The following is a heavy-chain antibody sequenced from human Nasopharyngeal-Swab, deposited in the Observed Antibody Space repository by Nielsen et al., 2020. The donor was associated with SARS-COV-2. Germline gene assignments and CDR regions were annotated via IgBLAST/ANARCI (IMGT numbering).Heavy chain of an antibody. CDR1: GYTFTGYY. D-gene: IGHD2-2*01. Sequence: ASVKVSCKASGYTFTGYYMHWVRQAPGQGLEWMGWINPNSGGTNYAQKFQGRVTMTRDTSISTAYMELSRLTSDDTAVYYCARNPDCTSTTCYNYWYFDLWGRGTLVTVSS. CDR2: INPNSGGT. J-gene: IGHJ2*01. V-gene: IGHV1-2*02. CDR3: ARNPDCTSTTCYNYWYFDL.